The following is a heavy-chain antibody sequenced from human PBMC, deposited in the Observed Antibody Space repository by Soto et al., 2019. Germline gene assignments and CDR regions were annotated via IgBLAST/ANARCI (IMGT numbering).Heavy chain of an antibody. Sequence: ASETLSLTCTVSGGSISPYYWRWIRQTPGKGLEWIAYIYYSGSTNYNPSLKSRVTISVDPSKNQCSLKLSSVTAATTAVYYCSIASYYSDSFRYFLDSCGQRTLGIVSS. CDR3: SIASYYSDSFRYFLDS. D-gene: IGHD3-22*01. V-gene: IGHV4-59*01. CDR2: IYYSGST. J-gene: IGHJ4*02. CDR1: GGSISPYY.